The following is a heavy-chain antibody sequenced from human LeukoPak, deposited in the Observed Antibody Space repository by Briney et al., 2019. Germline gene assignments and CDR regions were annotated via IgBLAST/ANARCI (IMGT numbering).Heavy chain of an antibody. CDR1: GYTFTSYD. CDR2: MNPNSGNT. Sequence: ASVKVSCKASGYTFTSYDINWVRQATGQGLEWMGWMNPNSGNTGYAQKFQGRVTMTRDTSISTAYMELSRLRSDDTAVYYCAAAVVYYMDVWGKGTTVTVSS. V-gene: IGHV1-8*01. D-gene: IGHD6-19*01. J-gene: IGHJ6*03. CDR3: AAAVVYYMDV.